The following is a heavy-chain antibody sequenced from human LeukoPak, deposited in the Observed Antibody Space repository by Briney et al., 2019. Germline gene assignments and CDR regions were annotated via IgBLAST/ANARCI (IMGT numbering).Heavy chain of an antibody. CDR1: GYTFTGYY. D-gene: IGHD6-13*01. V-gene: IGHV1-2*02. Sequence: ASVKVSCKASGYTFTGYYMHWVRQVPGQGLAWMGWINPNSGGTNYAQKFQGRVTMTRDTSISTAYMELSRLRSDDTAVYYCARPPPYSSSWYYYYYGMDVWGQGTTVTVSS. CDR3: ARPPPYSSSWYYYYYGMDV. J-gene: IGHJ6*02. CDR2: INPNSGGT.